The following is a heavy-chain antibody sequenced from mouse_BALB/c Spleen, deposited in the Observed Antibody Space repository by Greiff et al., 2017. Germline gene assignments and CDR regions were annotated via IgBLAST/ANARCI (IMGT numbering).Heavy chain of an antibody. CDR1: GFTFSSYT. V-gene: IGHV5-12-2*01. CDR2: ISNGGGST. CDR3: ARQEGYYWFDY. D-gene: IGHD2-3*01. Sequence: DVQLVESGGGLVQPGGSLKLSCAASGFTFSSYTMSWVRQTPEKRLEWVAYISNGGGSTYYPDTVKGRFTISRDNAKNTLYLQMSSLKSEDTAMYYCARQEGYYWFDYWGQGTTLTVSS. J-gene: IGHJ2*01.